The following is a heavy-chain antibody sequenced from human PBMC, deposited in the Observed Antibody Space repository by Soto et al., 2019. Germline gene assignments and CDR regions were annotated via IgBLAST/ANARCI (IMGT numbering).Heavy chain of an antibody. Sequence: PGGTLRLSCAASGFTFSYYGIHSVRQAPRKGLEWVAVTSSEGSKEYYGDSVKGRFTSTRDSCGRAGYRQMNSMGAGESAVYYCAGDDDTTGHSSLLNYWGQGTLVTVSS. CDR1: GFTFSYYG. J-gene: IGHJ4*02. CDR3: AGDDDTTGHSSLLNY. V-gene: IGHV3-33*05. D-gene: IGHD1-1*01. CDR2: TSSEGSKE.